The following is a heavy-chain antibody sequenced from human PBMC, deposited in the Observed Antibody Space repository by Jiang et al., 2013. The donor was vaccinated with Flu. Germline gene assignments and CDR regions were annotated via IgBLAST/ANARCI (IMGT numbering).Heavy chain of an antibody. CDR1: GFTFSTYA. V-gene: IGHV3-30-3*01. Sequence: QLVESGGGVVQPGRSLRLSCAASGFTFSTYAMHWVRQAPGKGLDWVAVISYDGSNKYYTDSVEGRFTISRDNSKNTVYLHMNSLRAEDTAVYYCARDGYSNYDWNDREEQLGLDAWFDFWGQGTLVTVSS. J-gene: IGHJ5*01. CDR2: ISYDGSNK. CDR3: ARDGYSNYDWNDREEQLGLDAWFDF. D-gene: IGHD4-11*01.